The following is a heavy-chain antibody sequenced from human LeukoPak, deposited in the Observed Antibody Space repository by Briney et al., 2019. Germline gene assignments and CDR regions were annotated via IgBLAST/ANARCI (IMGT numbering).Heavy chain of an antibody. V-gene: IGHV1-18*01. D-gene: IGHD2-15*01. CDR3: ARLAPQLGYCSGGSCYSFFDY. J-gene: IGHJ4*02. CDR2: ISAYNGNT. CDR1: GYTFTSYG. Sequence: ASVKVSCKASGYTFTSYGISWVRQAPGQGLEWMGWISAYNGNTNYAQKLQGRVTMTTDTSTSTAYMELRSLRSDDTAVYYCARLAPQLGYCSGGSCYSFFDYWGQGTLVTVSS.